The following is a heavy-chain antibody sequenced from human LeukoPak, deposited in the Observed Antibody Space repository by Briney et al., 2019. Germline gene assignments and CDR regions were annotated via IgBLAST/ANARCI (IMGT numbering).Heavy chain of an antibody. J-gene: IGHJ4*02. CDR2: TYTSGST. CDR3: ARQEWFGELLNYFDY. CDR1: GGSISSYD. D-gene: IGHD3-10*01. Sequence: SETLSLTCTVSGGSISSYDWSWIRQPAGKGLEWIGRTYTSGSTNYNPSLKSRVTMSVDMSKNQFSLKLSSMIAADTAVYYCARQEWFGELLNYFDYWGQGTLVTVSS. V-gene: IGHV4-4*07.